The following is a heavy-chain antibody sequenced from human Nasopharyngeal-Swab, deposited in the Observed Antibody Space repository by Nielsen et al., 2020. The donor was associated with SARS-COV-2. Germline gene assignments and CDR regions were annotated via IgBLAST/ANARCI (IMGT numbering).Heavy chain of an antibody. CDR2: IYQSGST. J-gene: IGHJ3*02. D-gene: IGHD6-13*01. V-gene: IGHV4-30-2*04. Sequence: RQAPGKGLEWIGYIYQSGSTDYNPSLKSRVTISVDTSKNQFSLKLSSVTAADTAVYYCAKQLAAAGPPGAFDIWGQGTMVTVSS. CDR3: AKQLAAAGPPGAFDI.